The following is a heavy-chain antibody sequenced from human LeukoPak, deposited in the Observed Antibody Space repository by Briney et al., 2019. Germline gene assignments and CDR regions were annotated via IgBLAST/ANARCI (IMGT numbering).Heavy chain of an antibody. CDR1: GYTFTSYY. V-gene: IGHV1-46*01. CDR2: INPSGGST. J-gene: IGHJ4*02. D-gene: IGHD5-24*01. CDR3: ARDARSRDGYKGHFDY. Sequence: ASVKVSCKASGYTFTSYYMHWVRQAPGQGLEWMGIINPSGGSTSYAQKFQGRVTMTRDTSTSTVYMELSSLRSEDTAVYYCARDARSRDGYKGHFDYWGQGTLVTVSS.